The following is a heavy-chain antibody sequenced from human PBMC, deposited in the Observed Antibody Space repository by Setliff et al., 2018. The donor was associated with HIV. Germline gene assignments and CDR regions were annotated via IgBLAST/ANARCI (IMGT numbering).Heavy chain of an antibody. J-gene: IGHJ1*01. Sequence: ASVKVSCKASGYTFTSYYMHWVRQAPGKGLEWMGGFDPEDGERIYAQKFQDRVTMTEDTSSDTAYMEMSGLTSEDTAVYFCSTGWGLYDNRHTAAGYLQHWGQGTLVTVSS. D-gene: IGHD3-22*01. V-gene: IGHV1-24*01. CDR1: GYTFTSYY. CDR3: STGWGLYDNRHTAAGYLQH. CDR2: FDPEDGER.